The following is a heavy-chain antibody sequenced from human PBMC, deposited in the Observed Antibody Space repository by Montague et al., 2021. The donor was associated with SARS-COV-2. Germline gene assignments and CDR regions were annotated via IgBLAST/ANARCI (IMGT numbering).Heavy chain of an antibody. CDR3: AKDQGDCSSSRCFRGWTYYYYGMDV. D-gene: IGHD2-2*01. V-gene: IGHV3-30*18. Sequence: SLSLSFSASGFPFSSYGIHWVRQAPGKGLEWVADISYDGSNKHYADSVKGRFTISRDNSKNTLYLQMNSLRAEDAAVYYCAKDQGDCSSSRCFRGWTYYYYGMDVWGQGTTVTVSS. J-gene: IGHJ6*02. CDR2: ISYDGSNK. CDR1: GFPFSSYG.